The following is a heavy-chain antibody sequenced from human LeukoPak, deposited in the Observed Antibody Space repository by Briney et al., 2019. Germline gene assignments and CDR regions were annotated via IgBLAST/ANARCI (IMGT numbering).Heavy chain of an antibody. J-gene: IGHJ4*02. CDR1: GGSISSSSYY. Sequence: PSETLSLTCTVSGGSISSSSYYWGWIRQPPGKGLEWIGTIHYSGSTYYNPSLRSRVTMSVDTSKNQFSLKLTSVTAADTAVYYCARHGLAGDSSGYYNRHFAYWGQGTLVTVSS. V-gene: IGHV4-39*01. CDR2: IHYSGST. D-gene: IGHD3-22*01. CDR3: ARHGLAGDSSGYYNRHFAY.